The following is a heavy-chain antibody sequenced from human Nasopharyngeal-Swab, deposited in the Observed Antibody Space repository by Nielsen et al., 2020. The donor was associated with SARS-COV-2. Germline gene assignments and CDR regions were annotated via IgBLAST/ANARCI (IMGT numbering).Heavy chain of an antibody. CDR2: ISYDGSNK. V-gene: IGHV3-30*18. D-gene: IGHD3-10*01. Sequence: VRQAPGKGLEWVAVISYDGSNKYYADSVKGRFTISRDSSKNTLYLQMNSLRAEDTAVYYCAKGSRSEYYFDYWGQGTLVTVSS. J-gene: IGHJ4*02. CDR3: AKGSRSEYYFDY.